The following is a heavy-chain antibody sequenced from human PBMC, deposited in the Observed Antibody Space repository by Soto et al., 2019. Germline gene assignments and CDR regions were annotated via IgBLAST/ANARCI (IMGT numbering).Heavy chain of an antibody. Sequence: QVQLQESGPGLVKPSGTLSLTCAVSGGSISTNWWSWVRQPPGKGLEWIGEIYHSGTTNYNPPLRSRVTISIDKSKNQLPLDLTSVTAADTAVYYCAWHISVPRTRGFDYWGQGTLVTVSS. CDR3: AWHISVPRTRGFDY. CDR2: IYHSGTT. CDR1: GGSISTNW. J-gene: IGHJ4*02. D-gene: IGHD2-21*01. V-gene: IGHV4-4*02.